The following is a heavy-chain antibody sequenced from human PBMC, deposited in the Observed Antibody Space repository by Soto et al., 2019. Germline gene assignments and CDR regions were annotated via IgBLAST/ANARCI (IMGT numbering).Heavy chain of an antibody. V-gene: IGHV4-30-2*01. J-gene: IGHJ5*02. D-gene: IGHD3-16*01. CDR1: GGSISSGGYS. Sequence: PSETLSLTCAVSGGSISSGGYSWSWNRQPPGKGLEWIGYIYHSGSTYYNPSLKSRVTIAVDRSKNQFSMKLSSVTAADTAVYYCARALKSSIIRNNWFDPGGQGTLVTVSS. CDR3: ARALKSSIIRNNWFDP. CDR2: IYHSGST.